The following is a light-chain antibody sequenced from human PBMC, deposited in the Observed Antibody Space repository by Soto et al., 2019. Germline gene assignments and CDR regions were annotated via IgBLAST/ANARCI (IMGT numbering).Light chain of an antibody. J-gene: IGLJ1*01. V-gene: IGLV2-14*01. Sequence: QSALSQPASVSGSPGQSITISCTGTSSDVGGFEYVSWYQHQPGKAPKLIIYEVTKRPSGVSNRFSGSKSGNTASLTISGIQAEDEGDYYCGSITRSSTSVFGTGTKVTVL. CDR2: EVT. CDR3: GSITRSSTSV. CDR1: SSDVGGFEY.